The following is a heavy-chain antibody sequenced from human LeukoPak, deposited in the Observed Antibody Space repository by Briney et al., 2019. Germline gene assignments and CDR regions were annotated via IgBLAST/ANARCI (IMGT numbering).Heavy chain of an antibody. V-gene: IGHV3-30*02. Sequence: PGGSLRLSCAASGFTFSSYGMHWVRQAPGKGLEWVAFIRYDGSNKYYADSVKGRFTISRDNSKNTLYLQMNSLRAEDTAVYYCATGDTGYSSSWYVYWGQGTLVTVSS. D-gene: IGHD6-13*01. CDR1: GFTFSSYG. J-gene: IGHJ4*02. CDR2: IRYDGSNK. CDR3: ATGDTGYSSSWYVY.